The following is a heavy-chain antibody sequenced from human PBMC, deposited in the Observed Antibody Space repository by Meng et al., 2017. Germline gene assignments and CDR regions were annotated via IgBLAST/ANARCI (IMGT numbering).Heavy chain of an antibody. CDR1: GFPFSISA. V-gene: IGHV3-23*01. Sequence: GGSLRLSCAVSGFPFSISAMTWIRQAPGKGLEWVSGVTHSGDIIYYAGSVKGRFTISRDNSKNTQYLQMSSLTAEDTAIYYCATDLITGTRYPTDYWGQGTLVTVSS. CDR2: VTHSGDII. J-gene: IGHJ4*02. CDR3: ATDLITGTRYPTDY. D-gene: IGHD1-20*01.